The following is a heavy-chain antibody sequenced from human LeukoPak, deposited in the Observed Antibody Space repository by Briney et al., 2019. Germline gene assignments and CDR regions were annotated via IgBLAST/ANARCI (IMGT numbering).Heavy chain of an antibody. D-gene: IGHD3-10*01. J-gene: IGHJ4*02. CDR3: ATSMVRGAIMYYFDY. CDR1: GFTFSSYS. Sequence: PGGSLRLSCAASGFTFSSYSMNWVRQAPGKGLEWVSSISSSSSYIYYADSVKGRFTISRDNSKNTLYLQMNSLRAEDTALYYCATSMVRGAIMYYFDYWGQGSLVTVSS. V-gene: IGHV3-21*04. CDR2: ISSSSSYI.